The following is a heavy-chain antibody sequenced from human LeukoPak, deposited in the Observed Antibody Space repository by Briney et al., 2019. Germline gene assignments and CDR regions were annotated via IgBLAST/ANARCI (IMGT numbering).Heavy chain of an antibody. V-gene: IGHV4-39*07. Sequence: PSETLSLTCTVSGGSISSNSHYWGWTRQPPGKGLEWIGNIYYSGSTYYNPSLKSRIIISVDTSKNQFSLKLSSVTAADTAVYYCARTMVTAISKRPAVLDYWGQGTLVTVSS. CDR1: GGSISSNSHY. CDR3: ARTMVTAISKRPAVLDY. J-gene: IGHJ4*02. CDR2: IYYSGST. D-gene: IGHD2-21*02.